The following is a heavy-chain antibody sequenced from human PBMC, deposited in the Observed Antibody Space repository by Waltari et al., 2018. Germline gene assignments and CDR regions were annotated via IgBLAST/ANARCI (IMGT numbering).Heavy chain of an antibody. D-gene: IGHD1-7*01. CDR1: GYSISSGYY. V-gene: IGHV4-38-2*01. CDR3: AGGVELPLLDY. Sequence: QVQLQESGPGLVKPSETLSLTCAVSGYSISSGYYWGWIRQPPGKGLEWIGSIYQSGSTYYNPSLKSRVTISVDTSKNQFSLKLSSVTAADTAVYYCAGGVELPLLDYWGQGTLVTVSS. CDR2: IYQSGST. J-gene: IGHJ4*02.